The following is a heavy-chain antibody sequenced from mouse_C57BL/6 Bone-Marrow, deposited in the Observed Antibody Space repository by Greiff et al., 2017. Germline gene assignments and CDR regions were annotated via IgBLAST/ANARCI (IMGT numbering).Heavy chain of an antibody. CDR1: GFTFSDYG. J-gene: IGHJ4*01. CDR2: ISSCSSTI. CDR3: ARSYYGSSYGDAMDY. D-gene: IGHD1-1*01. Sequence: EVHLVESGGGLVKPGGSPKLSCAASGFTFSDYGMHWVRQAPGKGLEWVAYISSCSSTIYFADTVKGRFTISRDNAKNTLFLQMTSLRSEDTAMYYCARSYYGSSYGDAMDYWGQGTSVTVSS. V-gene: IGHV5-17*01.